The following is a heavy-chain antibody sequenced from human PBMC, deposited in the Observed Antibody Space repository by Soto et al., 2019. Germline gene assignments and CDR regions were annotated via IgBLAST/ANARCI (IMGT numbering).Heavy chain of an antibody. V-gene: IGHV4-39*01. D-gene: IGHD1-20*01. CDR1: RGSISSGTNY. J-gene: IGHJ5*02. CDR3: ARGKLGITGTTFWFDP. Sequence: PSETLSLTCTVSRGSISSGTNYWAWIRQPPGKGLEWIANIYYSGSTFYNPSLKSRVTISLDTSKNQFSLKLSSVTAADTAVYYCARGKLGITGTTFWFDPWGQGTLVTVSS. CDR2: IYYSGST.